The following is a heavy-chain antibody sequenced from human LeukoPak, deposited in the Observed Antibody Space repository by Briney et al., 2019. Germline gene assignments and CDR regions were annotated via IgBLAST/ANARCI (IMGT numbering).Heavy chain of an antibody. J-gene: IGHJ4*02. CDR3: ARWPSAVELRYFDY. CDR2: INHSGST. D-gene: IGHD1-7*01. Sequence: SETLSLACTVSGGSISSYYWSWIRQPPGKGLEWIGEINHSGSTNYNPSLKSRVTISVDTSKNQFSLKLSSVTAADTAVYYCARWPSAVELRYFDYWGQGTLVTVSS. CDR1: GGSISSYY. V-gene: IGHV4-34*01.